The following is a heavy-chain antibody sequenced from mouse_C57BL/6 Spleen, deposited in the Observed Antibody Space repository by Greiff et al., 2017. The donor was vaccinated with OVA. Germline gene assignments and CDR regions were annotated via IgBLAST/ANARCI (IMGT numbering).Heavy chain of an antibody. CDR3: ARRNAGSYDFYY. CDR2: ISSGSSTI. V-gene: IGHV5-17*01. CDR1: GFTFSDYG. J-gene: IGHJ2*01. Sequence: DVKLVESGGGLVKPGGSLKLSCAASGFTFSDYGMHWVRQAPEQGLEWVAYISSGSSTIYYADTVKGRFTISRDNAKNTLFLQMTSLRSEDTAMYYCARRNAGSYDFYYWGKGTTLTVSS. D-gene: IGHD1-1*01.